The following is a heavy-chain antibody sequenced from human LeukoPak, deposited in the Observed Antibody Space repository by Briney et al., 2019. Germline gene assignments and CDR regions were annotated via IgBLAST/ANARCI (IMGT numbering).Heavy chain of an antibody. V-gene: IGHV3-74*01. J-gene: IGHJ4*02. CDR2: INSDGSST. CDR1: GFTFSSYA. D-gene: IGHD6-13*01. Sequence: PGGSLRLSCAASGFTFSSYAMHWVRQAPGKGLVWVSRINSDGSSTSYADSVKGRFTISRDNTKNTLYLQMNSLRAEDTAVYYCARVLGRSSSWSPLGYWGQGTLVTVSS. CDR3: ARVLGRSSSWSPLGY.